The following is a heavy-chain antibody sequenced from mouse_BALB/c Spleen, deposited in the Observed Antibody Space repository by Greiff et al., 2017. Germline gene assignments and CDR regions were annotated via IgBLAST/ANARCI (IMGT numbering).Heavy chain of an antibody. CDR1: GYTFTSYW. Sequence: QVQLQQPGAELVKPGASVKLSCKASGYTFTSYWMHWVKQRPGQGLEWIGEINPSNGRTNYNEKFKSKATLTVDKSSSTAYMQLSSLTSEDSAVYYCARQGGSAWFAYWGQGTLVTVSA. CDR2: INPSNGRT. CDR3: ARQGGSAWFAY. V-gene: IGHV1S81*02. J-gene: IGHJ3*01.